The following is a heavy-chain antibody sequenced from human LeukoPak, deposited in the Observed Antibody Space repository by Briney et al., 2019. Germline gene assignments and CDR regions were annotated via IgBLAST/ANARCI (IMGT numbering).Heavy chain of an antibody. D-gene: IGHD6-19*01. V-gene: IGHV4-59*01. J-gene: IGHJ5*02. CDR1: GGSISSYY. CDR2: IYYSGST. CDR3: ARGPYSSGWFSGWFDP. Sequence: SETLSLTCTVSGGSISSYYWSWIRQPPGKGLEWIGYIYYSGSTNYNPSLKSRVTISVDTSKNQFSLKLSSVTAADTVVYYCARGPYSSGWFSGWFDPWGQGTLVTVSS.